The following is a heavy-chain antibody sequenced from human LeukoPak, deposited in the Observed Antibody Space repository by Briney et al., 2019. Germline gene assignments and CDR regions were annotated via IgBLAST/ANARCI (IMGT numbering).Heavy chain of an antibody. V-gene: IGHV3-23*01. D-gene: IGHD1-1*01. CDR2: ISGSGGST. CDR1: GFTFSDYY. Sequence: SGGSLRLSCAASGFTFSDYYMSWVRQAPGKGLEWVSAISGSGGSTYYADSVKGRFTISRDNSKNTLYLQMNSLRAEDTAVYYCAKRTDHWNDVYYFDYWGQGTLVTVSS. CDR3: AKRTDHWNDVYYFDY. J-gene: IGHJ4*02.